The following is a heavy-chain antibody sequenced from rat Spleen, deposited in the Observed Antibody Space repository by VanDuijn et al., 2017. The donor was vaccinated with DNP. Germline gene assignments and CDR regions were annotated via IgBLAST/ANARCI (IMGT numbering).Heavy chain of an antibody. CDR1: GFSFTSYG. CDR3: TRDSYAHDYATDA. Sequence: QVQLEESGPGLVQSSQTLSLTCSVSGFSFTSYGVSWVRQPPGKGLEWIAAISSGGITFYNSALKSRLSISRDTSKTQVFLKMNSLQTEDTAIYFCTRDSYAHDYATDAWGQGTSVTVSS. J-gene: IGHJ4*01. CDR2: ISSGGIT. D-gene: IGHD1-12*01. V-gene: IGHV2S12*01.